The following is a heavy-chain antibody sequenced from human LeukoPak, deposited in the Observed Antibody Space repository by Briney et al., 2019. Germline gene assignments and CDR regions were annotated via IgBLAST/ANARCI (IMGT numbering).Heavy chain of an antibody. CDR2: INPNSGGT. CDR3: AREGGIVGVTDAFDI. CDR1: GYTFTGYY. D-gene: IGHD1-26*01. Sequence: GASVKVSCKASGYTFTGYYMHWVRQAPGQGLEWMGRINPNSGGTNYAQKFQGRVTMTRDTSISTAYMELSRPRSDDTAVYYCAREGGIVGVTDAFDIWGQGTMVTVSS. V-gene: IGHV1-2*06. J-gene: IGHJ3*02.